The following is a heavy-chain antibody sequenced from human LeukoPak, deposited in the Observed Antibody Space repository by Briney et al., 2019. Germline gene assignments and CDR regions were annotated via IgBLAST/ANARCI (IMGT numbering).Heavy chain of an antibody. Sequence: ASGTLSLTCAVSGGSIKSNNWWSWVRQPPGKGLEWIGEIYHSGSTNYNPSLESRVTVSVDKSKNQFSLDLSSVTAADTAVYYCARSGDIVVVPAATDAFDIWGQGTMVTVSS. J-gene: IGHJ3*02. V-gene: IGHV4-4*02. CDR2: IYHSGST. CDR1: GGSIKSNNW. D-gene: IGHD2-2*01. CDR3: ARSGDIVVVPAATDAFDI.